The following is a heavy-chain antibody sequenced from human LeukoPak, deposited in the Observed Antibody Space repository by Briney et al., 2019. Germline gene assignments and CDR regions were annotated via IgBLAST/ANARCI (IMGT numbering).Heavy chain of an antibody. J-gene: IGHJ4*02. CDR2: IYPGDSDT. D-gene: IGHD2-2*01. Sequence: GESLKISCKGSGYSFTNYWVGWVRQMPGKGLEWMGIIYPGDSDTRYSPSFQGQVTISADRSIRAAYLQWSSLQASDTAMYYCARQYCSTTTCYVREFDYWGQGTLVTVSS. V-gene: IGHV5-51*01. CDR1: GYSFTNYW. CDR3: ARQYCSTTTCYVREFDY.